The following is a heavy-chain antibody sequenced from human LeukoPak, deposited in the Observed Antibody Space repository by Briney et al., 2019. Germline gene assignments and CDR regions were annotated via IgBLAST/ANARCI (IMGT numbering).Heavy chain of an antibody. CDR3: ARNYYDSSGYANNWFDP. CDR2: IIPIFGTA. CDR1: GGTFSSYA. Sequence: GASVKASCKASGGTFSSYASSWVRQAPGQGLEWMGGIIPIFGTANYAQKFQGRVTITTDESTSTAYMELSSLRSEDTAVYYCARNYYDSSGYANNWFDPWGQGTLVTVSS. V-gene: IGHV1-69*05. J-gene: IGHJ5*02. D-gene: IGHD3-22*01.